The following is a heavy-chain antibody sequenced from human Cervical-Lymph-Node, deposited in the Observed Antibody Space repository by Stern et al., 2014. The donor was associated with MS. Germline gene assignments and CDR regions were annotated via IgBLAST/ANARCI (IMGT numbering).Heavy chain of an antibody. J-gene: IGHJ6*02. CDR1: GGSISSGSYY. CDR2: IYTSGST. V-gene: IGHV4-61*02. Sequence: QVQLQESGPGLVKPSQTLSLTCTVSGGSISSGSYYWSWIRQPAGKGLEWIGRIYTSGSTNYNPSLKSRVTISVETSKNRSSRKRSSVTAADTAVYYCARDCRLRYFDNYGMDVWGQGTTVTVSS. CDR3: ARDCRLRYFDNYGMDV. D-gene: IGHD3-9*01.